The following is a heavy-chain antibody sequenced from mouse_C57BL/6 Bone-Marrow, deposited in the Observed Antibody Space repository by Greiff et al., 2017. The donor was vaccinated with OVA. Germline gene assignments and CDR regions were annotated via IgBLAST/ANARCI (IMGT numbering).Heavy chain of an antibody. CDR3: ARLGRSSWYFDG. D-gene: IGHD3-1*01. J-gene: IGHJ1*03. CDR2: IYPGSGGT. Sequence: QVQLQQPGAELVKPGASVKMSCKASGYTFTSYWITWVKQRPGQGLEWIGDIYPGSGGTNYNEKFKSKATLTVDTSSSTAYMQLSSLTSEDSAVYYCARLGRSSWYFDGWGTGNTGTGS. V-gene: IGHV1-55*01. CDR1: GYTFTSYW.